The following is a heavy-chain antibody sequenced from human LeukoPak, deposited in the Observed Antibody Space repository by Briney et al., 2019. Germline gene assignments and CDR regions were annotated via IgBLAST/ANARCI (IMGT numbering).Heavy chain of an antibody. J-gene: IGHJ4*02. CDR2: IRYDGNNK. CDR1: GFTFSGSA. V-gene: IGHV3-30*02. Sequence: GGSLRLSCAASGFTFSGSAMHWVRQAPGKGLEWVAFIRYDGNNKYYADSVKGRFTISRDNSKNTLYLQMNSLRAEDTAVYYCAKLISPYDYWGQGTLVLVSS. CDR3: AKLISPYDY.